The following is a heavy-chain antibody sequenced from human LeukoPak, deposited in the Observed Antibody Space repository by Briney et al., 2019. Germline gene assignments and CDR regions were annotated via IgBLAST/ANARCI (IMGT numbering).Heavy chain of an antibody. V-gene: IGHV3-30*02. D-gene: IGHD4-17*01. J-gene: IGHJ1*01. CDR2: IRYDGSNK. Sequence: SCKASGYTFSSYGMHWVRQAPGKGLEWVAFIRYDGSNKYYADSVKGRFTISRDNSKNTLYLQMNSLRAEDTAVYYCAKALSMTTVGYLQHWGQGTLVPVSS. CDR1: GYTFSSYG. CDR3: AKALSMTTVGYLQH.